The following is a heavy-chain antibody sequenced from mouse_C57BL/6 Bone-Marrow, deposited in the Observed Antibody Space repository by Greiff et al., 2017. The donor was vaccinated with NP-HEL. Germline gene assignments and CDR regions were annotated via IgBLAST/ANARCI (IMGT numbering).Heavy chain of an antibody. V-gene: IGHV1-82*01. J-gene: IGHJ1*03. CDR2: IYPGDGDT. CDR1: GYAFSSSW. Sequence: QVQLQQSGPELVKPGASVKISCKASGYAFSSSWMNWVKQRPGKGLEWIGRIYPGDGDTNYNGKFKGKATLTADKSSSTAYMPLSSLTSEDSAVYFCAFYYYGSSPFWYFDVWGTGTTVTVSS. D-gene: IGHD1-1*01. CDR3: AFYYYGSSPFWYFDV.